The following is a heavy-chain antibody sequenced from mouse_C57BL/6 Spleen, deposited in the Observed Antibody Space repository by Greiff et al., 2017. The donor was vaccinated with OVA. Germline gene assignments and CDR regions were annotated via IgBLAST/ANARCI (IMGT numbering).Heavy chain of an antibody. Sequence: QVQLQQPGAELVKPGASVKLSCKASGYNFTSYWMHWVKQRPGQGLEWIGMIHPNSGSTNYNEKFKSKATLTVDKSSSTAYMQLSSLTSEDSAVYYCARGDTTVGFDYWGQGTTLTVSS. CDR3: ARGDTTVGFDY. D-gene: IGHD1-1*01. CDR2: IHPNSGST. V-gene: IGHV1-64*01. J-gene: IGHJ2*01. CDR1: GYNFTSYW.